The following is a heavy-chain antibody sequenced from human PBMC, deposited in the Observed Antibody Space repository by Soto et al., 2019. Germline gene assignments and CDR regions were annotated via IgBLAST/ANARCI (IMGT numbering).Heavy chain of an antibody. J-gene: IGHJ4*02. CDR1: GGTFSSYT. CDR2: IIPILGIA. Sequence: QVQLVQSGAEVKKPGSSVKVSCKASGGTFSSYTISWVRQAPGQGLEWMGRIIPILGIANYAQKFQGRVTITADKSTSTAYMELSSLRSEDTAVYYCARNYGYNLDPKRVFGYWGQGTLVTVSS. CDR3: ARNYGYNLDPKRVFGY. V-gene: IGHV1-69*02. D-gene: IGHD5-12*01.